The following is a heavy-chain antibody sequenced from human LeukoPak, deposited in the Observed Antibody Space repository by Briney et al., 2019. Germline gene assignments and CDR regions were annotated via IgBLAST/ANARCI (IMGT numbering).Heavy chain of an antibody. V-gene: IGHV1-69*13. CDR1: GGTFSTSA. Sequence: GASVKVSCKASGGTFSTSAISWVRQAPGQGLEWMGQIIPIYGATNFAHRFEDRVRLTSDESTSTASMELSSLRSEDTAMYYCARESRLYDSGGYSVFAAFDIWGQGTLVTVSS. CDR2: IIPIYGAT. D-gene: IGHD3-22*01. J-gene: IGHJ3*02. CDR3: ARESRLYDSGGYSVFAAFDI.